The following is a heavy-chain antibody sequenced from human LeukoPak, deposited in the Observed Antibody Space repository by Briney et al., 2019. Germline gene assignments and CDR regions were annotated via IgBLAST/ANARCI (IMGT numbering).Heavy chain of an antibody. J-gene: IGHJ4*02. Sequence: SETLSLTCTVSGGSISSSSYYRGWIRQPPGKGLEWIGSIYYSGSTYYNPSLKSRVTISVDTSKNQFSLKLSSVTAADTAVYYCAREQLGRYYFDYWGQGTLVTVSS. CDR2: IYYSGST. V-gene: IGHV4-39*01. CDR1: GGSISSSSYY. D-gene: IGHD6-13*01. CDR3: AREQLGRYYFDY.